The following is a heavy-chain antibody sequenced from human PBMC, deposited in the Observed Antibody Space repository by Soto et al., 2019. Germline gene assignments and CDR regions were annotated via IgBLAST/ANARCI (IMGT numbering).Heavy chain of an antibody. J-gene: IGHJ4*02. CDR1: GYTFTNHY. Sequence: GASVKVSCKASGYTFTNHYIHWVRQAPGQGFEWMGLINPSGGSTRNAQRLQGRVTMTRDTSTSRVYMEVSSLRSEDTAVYYCARDRFVIGGAGTDLAYWGQGTPVTVSS. V-gene: IGHV1-46*01. CDR2: INPSGGST. D-gene: IGHD6-19*01. CDR3: ARDRFVIGGAGTDLAY.